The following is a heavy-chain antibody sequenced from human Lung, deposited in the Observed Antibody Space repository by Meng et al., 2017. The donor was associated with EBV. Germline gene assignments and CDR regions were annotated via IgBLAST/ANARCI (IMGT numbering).Heavy chain of an antibody. D-gene: IGHD2-15*01. Sequence: QVLLLESGAEVKKPGASVKLSCKPSGYSFTAHAIHWVRQAPGQSLEWMGWISGDNGNTRYSQKFQGRVTITRGPSARTAYMELNSLRSEDTAVYYCASHLLGYCSGGICYSSEWGQGTLVTVSS. CDR2: ISGDNGNT. CDR1: GYSFTAHA. V-gene: IGHV1-3*01. CDR3: ASHLLGYCSGGICYSSE. J-gene: IGHJ4*02.